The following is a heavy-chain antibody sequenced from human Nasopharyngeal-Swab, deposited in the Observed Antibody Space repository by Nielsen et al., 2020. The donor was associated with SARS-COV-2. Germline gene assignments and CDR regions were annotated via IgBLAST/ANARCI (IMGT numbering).Heavy chain of an antibody. V-gene: IGHV3-48*01. CDR1: GFTFSSYS. CDR3: ARGLRGYSGYSDY. Sequence: GESLKISCAASGFTFSSYSMNWVRQAPGRGLEWVSYISSSRSTIHYADSVKGRFTISRDNSKNTLYLQMNSLRAEDTAVYYCARGLRGYSGYSDYWGQGTLVTVSS. CDR2: ISSSRSTI. J-gene: IGHJ4*02. D-gene: IGHD5-12*01.